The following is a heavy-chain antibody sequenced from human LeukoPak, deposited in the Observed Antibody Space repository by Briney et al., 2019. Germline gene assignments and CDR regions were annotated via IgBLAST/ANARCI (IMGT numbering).Heavy chain of an antibody. Sequence: ASVKVSCKASGYTFTSYGISWVRQAPGQGLEWMGWISAYNGNTNYAQKLQGRVTMTTDTSTSTAYMELRSLRSDDTAVYYCASLRIQGSGSYYQSYYYYYMDVWGKGTTVTVSS. CDR3: ASLRIQGSGSYYQSYYYYYMDV. CDR1: GYTFTSYG. V-gene: IGHV1-18*01. CDR2: ISAYNGNT. D-gene: IGHD3-10*01. J-gene: IGHJ6*03.